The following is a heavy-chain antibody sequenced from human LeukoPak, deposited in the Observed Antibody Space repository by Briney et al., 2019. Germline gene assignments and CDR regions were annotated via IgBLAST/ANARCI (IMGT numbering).Heavy chain of an antibody. V-gene: IGHV1-2*02. J-gene: IGHJ4*03. CDR1: GYTLSDYY. CDR2: INPNSGGT. Sequence: ASVKVSCKASGYTLSDYYIHWVRQAPGQGLEWMGWINPNSGGTSYARKFQGRVTMTRDTSISTAYMELSRLGSDDTAVYYCARDGYYASSGYYPFFDYWGQGTSVAVSS. CDR3: ARDGYYASSGYYPFFDY. D-gene: IGHD3-22*01.